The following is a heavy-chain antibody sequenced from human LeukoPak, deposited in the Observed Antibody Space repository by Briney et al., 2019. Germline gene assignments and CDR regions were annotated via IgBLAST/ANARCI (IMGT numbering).Heavy chain of an antibody. J-gene: IGHJ3*02. D-gene: IGHD1-14*01. CDR2: IYYSGST. CDR1: GGSISSYY. V-gene: IGHV4-59*06. Sequence: SETLSLTCTVSGGSISSYYWSWIRQHPGKGLEWIGYIYYSGSTYYNPSLKSRVTISVDTSKNQFSLKLSSVTAADTAVYYCAREDGTGAFDIWGQGTMVTVSS. CDR3: AREDGTGAFDI.